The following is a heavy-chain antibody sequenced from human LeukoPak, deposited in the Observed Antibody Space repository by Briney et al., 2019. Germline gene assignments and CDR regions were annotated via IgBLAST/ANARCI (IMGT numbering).Heavy chain of an antibody. Sequence: GGSLRLSCAASGFTFSSYSMNWVRQAPGKGLEWGSYISGSSSTIYYADSVKGRFTISRDNGKNTLYLQMNSPRAEDTAVYYCARGSTYYDSSGQVPFDYWGQGTLVTVSS. CDR2: ISGSSSTI. J-gene: IGHJ4*02. CDR1: GFTFSSYS. D-gene: IGHD3-22*01. CDR3: ARGSTYYDSSGQVPFDY. V-gene: IGHV3-48*01.